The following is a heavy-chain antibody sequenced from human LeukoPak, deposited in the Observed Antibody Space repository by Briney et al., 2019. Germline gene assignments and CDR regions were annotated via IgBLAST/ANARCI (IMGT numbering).Heavy chain of an antibody. CDR1: GGSISSVSYY. V-gene: IGHV4-39*07. J-gene: IGHJ6*03. CDR3: ARRRGQSSGPSYYYFYMDV. CDR2: IYYSGST. D-gene: IGHD2-8*02. Sequence: SETLSLTCAVSGGSISSVSYYWGWIRQPPGKGLEWIGSIYYSGSTYYNPSLKSRVIISVDTSKNQFSLKLSSVTAADTAVYFCARRRGQSSGPSYYYFYMDVWGKGTTVTVSS.